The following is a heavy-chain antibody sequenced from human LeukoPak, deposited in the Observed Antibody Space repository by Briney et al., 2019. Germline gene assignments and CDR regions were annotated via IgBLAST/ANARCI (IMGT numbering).Heavy chain of an antibody. CDR1: GDSLNSGSYY. J-gene: IGHJ4*02. CDR2: IYYSGST. D-gene: IGHD3-3*01. CDR3: ARVGVFGVVPDS. V-gene: IGHV4-39*01. Sequence: SETLSLTCTVSGDSLNSGSYYWVWIRQPPGKGLEWIGSIYYSGSTYYSPSLKSRVTISVDTSKIQFSLRLSSVTAADTAVYYCARVGVFGVVPDSWGQGILVTVSS.